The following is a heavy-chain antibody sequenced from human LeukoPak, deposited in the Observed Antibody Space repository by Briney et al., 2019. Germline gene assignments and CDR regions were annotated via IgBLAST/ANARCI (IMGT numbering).Heavy chain of an antibody. D-gene: IGHD1-26*01. CDR2: IYYSGST. Sequence: PSVTLSLTCTVSGCSISSSSYYWGWIRQPPGKGLEWIGSIYYSGSTYYNPSLKSRVTISVDTSKNQFSLKLSSVTAADTAVYYCVHGSYYFDYWGQGTLVTVSS. CDR3: VHGSYYFDY. CDR1: GCSISSSSYY. J-gene: IGHJ4*02. V-gene: IGHV4-39*01.